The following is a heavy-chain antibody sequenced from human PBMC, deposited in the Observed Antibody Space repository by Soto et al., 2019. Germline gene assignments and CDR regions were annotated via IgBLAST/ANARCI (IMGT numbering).Heavy chain of an antibody. D-gene: IGHD5-18*01. Sequence: SETLFLTCAVSGGSISSGDYYWSWIRQPPGKGLEWIGYIYYSGSTYYNPSLKSRVTISVDTSKNQFSLKLSSVTAADTAVYYCASLKLGYSTFDPWGQGTLVTVSS. CDR2: IYYSGST. J-gene: IGHJ5*02. CDR3: ASLKLGYSTFDP. V-gene: IGHV4-30-4*01. CDR1: GGSISSGDYY.